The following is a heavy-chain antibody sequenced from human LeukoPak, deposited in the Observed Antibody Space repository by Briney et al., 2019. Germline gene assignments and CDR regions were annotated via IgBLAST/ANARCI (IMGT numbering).Heavy chain of an antibody. V-gene: IGHV1-18*01. CDR1: GYTFTSYG. D-gene: IGHD6-6*01. CDR2: ISAYNGNT. CDR3: ERRTYSSSSSLFDY. Sequence: EASVKVSCKASGYTFTSYGISWVRQAPGQGLEWMGWISAYNGNTNYAQNLQGRFTMTTDTSTTTAYMELRSLRSDDTAFYYCERRTYSSSSSLFDYWGQGTLVTVSS. J-gene: IGHJ4*02.